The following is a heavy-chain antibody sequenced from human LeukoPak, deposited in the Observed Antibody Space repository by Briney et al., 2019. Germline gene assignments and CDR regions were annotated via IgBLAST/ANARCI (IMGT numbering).Heavy chain of an antibody. J-gene: IGHJ4*02. V-gene: IGHV1-8*01. CDR3: ARESDPYYFDY. CDR1: GYTFTSYD. Sequence: ASVKVSCKASGYTFTSYDINWVRQATGQGLEWMGWMNPNSGNTGYAQKFQGRVTMTRDTSTSTLYMELSGLRSEDTAVYYCARESDPYYFDYWGQGTLVTVSS. CDR2: MNPNSGNT.